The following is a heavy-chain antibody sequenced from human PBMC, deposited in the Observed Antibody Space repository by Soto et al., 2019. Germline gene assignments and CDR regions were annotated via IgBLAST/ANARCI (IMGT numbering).Heavy chain of an antibody. V-gene: IGHV4-59*01. J-gene: IGHJ4*02. D-gene: IGHD4-4*01. CDR1: GGSISSYY. Sequence: SETLSLTCTVSGGSISSYYWSWIRQPPGKGLEWIGYIYYSGSTDYNPSLKSRVTISVDTSKNQFSLKLRSVTAADTAVYYCARTQGQQLVLFPYWGRGTLVTVSS. CDR3: ARTQGQQLVLFPY. CDR2: IYYSGST.